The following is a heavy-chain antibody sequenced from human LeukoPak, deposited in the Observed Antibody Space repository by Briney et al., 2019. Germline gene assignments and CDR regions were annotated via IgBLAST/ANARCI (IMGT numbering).Heavy chain of an antibody. Sequence: GGSLRLSCAASGFTFSGYGMHWVRQAPGKGLEWVAFIRYDGSNKYYADSVKGRFTISRDNSKNTLYLQMNSLRAEDTAVYYCAKDRLTFGGVIEKTLDYWGQGTLVTVSS. CDR1: GFTFSGYG. CDR2: IRYDGSNK. D-gene: IGHD3-16*02. V-gene: IGHV3-30*02. J-gene: IGHJ4*02. CDR3: AKDRLTFGGVIEKTLDY.